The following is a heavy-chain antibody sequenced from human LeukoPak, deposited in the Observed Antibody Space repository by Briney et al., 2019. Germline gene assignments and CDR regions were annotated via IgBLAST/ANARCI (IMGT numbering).Heavy chain of an antibody. CDR3: ARCSGSPFNWFDP. Sequence: SETLSLTCTVSGGSISSSSYYWGWIRQPPGKGLEGIGNIYYSGSTYYNPSLKSRVTIFVDTSNNQFSLKLSSVTAADMAVYYCARCSGSPFNWFDPWGQGTLVTVSS. CDR1: GGSISSSSYY. CDR2: IYYSGST. J-gene: IGHJ5*02. V-gene: IGHV4-39*01. D-gene: IGHD3-10*02.